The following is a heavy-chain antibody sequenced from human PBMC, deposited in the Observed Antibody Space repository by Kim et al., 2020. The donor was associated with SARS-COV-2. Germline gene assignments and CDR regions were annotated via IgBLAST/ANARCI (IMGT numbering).Heavy chain of an antibody. CDR1: GYTFTGYY. V-gene: IGHV1-2*06. J-gene: IGHJ6*02. CDR3: ARDVEMATISGRWREYYGMDV. D-gene: IGHD5-12*01. CDR2: INPNSGGT. Sequence: ASVKVSCKASGYTFTGYYMHWVRQAPGQGLEWMGRINPNSGGTNYAQKFQGRVTMTRDTSISTAYMELSRLRSDDTAVYYCARDVEMATISGRWREYYGMDVWGQGTTVTVSS.